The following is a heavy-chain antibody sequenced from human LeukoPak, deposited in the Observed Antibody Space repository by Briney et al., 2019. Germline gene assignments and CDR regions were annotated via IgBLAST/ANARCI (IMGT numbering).Heavy chain of an antibody. J-gene: IGHJ6*03. CDR1: GGSISSSSYY. Sequence: PSETLSLTCTVSGGSISSSSYYWGWIRQPPGKGLEWIGSIYYSGSTYYNPSLKSRVTISVDKSKNQFSLKLSSVTAADTAVYYCARDPPLWSGYIMGGYYMDVWGKGTTVTVSS. CDR3: ARDPPLWSGYIMGGYYMDV. CDR2: IYYSGST. V-gene: IGHV4-39*07. D-gene: IGHD3-3*01.